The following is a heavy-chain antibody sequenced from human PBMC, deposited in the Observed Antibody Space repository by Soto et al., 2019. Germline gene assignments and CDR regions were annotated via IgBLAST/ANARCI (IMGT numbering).Heavy chain of an antibody. CDR3: ATGRITMVRGVITQTNWFDP. CDR2: FDPEDGET. D-gene: IGHD3-10*01. J-gene: IGHJ5*02. CDR1: GYTLTELS. V-gene: IGHV1-24*01. Sequence: ASVKVSCKVSGYTLTELSMHWVRQAPGKGLEWMGGFDPEDGETIYAQKFQGRVTMTEDTSTDTAYMELSGLRSEDTAVYYCATGRITMVRGVITQTNWFDPWGQGTLVTVSS.